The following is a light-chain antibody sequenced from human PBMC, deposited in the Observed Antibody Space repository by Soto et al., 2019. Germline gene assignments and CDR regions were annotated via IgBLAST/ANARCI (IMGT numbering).Light chain of an antibody. CDR1: QGVSSN. Sequence: ETVMTQSPATLSVSPGERATLSCRASQGVSSNLAWYQQKPGQAPRLLIYGASTRATGIPARISGSGSGTEFTLTISSLQSEDFAVYYCQEYNTLPRTFGQGTKVEIK. J-gene: IGKJ1*01. V-gene: IGKV3-15*01. CDR3: QEYNTLPRT. CDR2: GAS.